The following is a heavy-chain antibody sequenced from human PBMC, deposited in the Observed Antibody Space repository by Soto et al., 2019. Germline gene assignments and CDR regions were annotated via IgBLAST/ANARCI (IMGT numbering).Heavy chain of an antibody. Sequence: EVQLVESGGGLVQPGGSLKLSCAASGFAFSDSAMHWVRQASGKGLEWIGRIRGKRGNDGTAYAASVKGRFTISRDESKTTTYLQMNSLKLEDTVVYYCTRRRDWTAVDPLDYWGQGTLVTVSS. V-gene: IGHV3-73*02. D-gene: IGHD5-18*01. CDR3: TRRRDWTAVDPLDY. CDR2: IRGKRGNDGT. CDR1: GFAFSDSA. J-gene: IGHJ4*02.